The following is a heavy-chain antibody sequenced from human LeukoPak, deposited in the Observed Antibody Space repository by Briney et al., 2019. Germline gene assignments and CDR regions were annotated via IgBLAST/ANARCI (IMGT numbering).Heavy chain of an antibody. J-gene: IGHJ4*02. D-gene: IGHD3-3*01. Sequence: GASVKVSCKASGCTFTGYYMHWVRQAPGQGLEWMGWINPNSGGTNYTQKFQGRVTMTRDTSISTAYMELSRLRSDDTAVYYCARSNRVAIFGVVINPRKSSCLDYWGQGTLVTVSS. V-gene: IGHV1-2*02. CDR3: ARSNRVAIFGVVINPRKSSCLDY. CDR2: INPNSGGT. CDR1: GCTFTGYY.